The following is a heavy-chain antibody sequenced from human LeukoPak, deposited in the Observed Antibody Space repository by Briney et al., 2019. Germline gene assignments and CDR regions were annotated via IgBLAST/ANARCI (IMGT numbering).Heavy chain of an antibody. V-gene: IGHV1-18*01. D-gene: IGHD4-23*01. CDR3: ARAPWTTVVTPLNDY. CDR1: GYTFTSYG. Sequence: ASVKVSCKASGYTFTSYGISWVRQAPGQGLEWMGWISAYNDNTNYAQKLQGRVTMTTDTSTSTAYMELRSLRSDDTAVYYCARAPWTTVVTPLNDYWGQGTLVTVSS. J-gene: IGHJ4*02. CDR2: ISAYNDNT.